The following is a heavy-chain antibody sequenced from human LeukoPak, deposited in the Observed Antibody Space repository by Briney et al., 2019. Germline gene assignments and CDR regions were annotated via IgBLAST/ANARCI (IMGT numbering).Heavy chain of an antibody. J-gene: IGHJ4*02. CDR3: ARDRGYCSGGSCYTYFDY. V-gene: IGHV3-11*04. Sequence: PGGSLRLSCAASGLTFSDYYMSWIRQAPGKGLEGGSYISSSGSTIYYEDSVKGRFTISRDNAKNSLYLQMNSMRAEDTAVYYCARDRGYCSGGSCYTYFDYWGQGTLVAVSS. CDR1: GLTFSDYY. D-gene: IGHD2-15*01. CDR2: ISSSGSTI.